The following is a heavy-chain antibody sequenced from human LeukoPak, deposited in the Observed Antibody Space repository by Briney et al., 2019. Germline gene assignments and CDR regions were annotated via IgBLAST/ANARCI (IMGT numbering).Heavy chain of an antibody. CDR3: AKQGNYFGSGSYYGNWFDF. CDR2: MNPNSGNT. V-gene: IGHV1-8*01. D-gene: IGHD3-10*01. J-gene: IGHJ5*01. Sequence: ASVKVSCKASGYTFTNYDINWVRQAAGQGLEWMGWMNPNSGNTGYAQKFQGRVTMTRDTSIGTAYMELGSLRSEDTAVYYCAKQGNYFGSGSYYGNWFDFWGQGNLVTVSS. CDR1: GYTFTNYD.